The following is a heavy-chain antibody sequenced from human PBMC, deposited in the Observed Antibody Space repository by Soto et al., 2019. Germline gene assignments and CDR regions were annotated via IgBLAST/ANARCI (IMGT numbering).Heavy chain of an antibody. CDR2: IYYSGST. CDR1: GGSLSSYY. D-gene: IGHD3-16*01. J-gene: IGHJ4*02. V-gene: IGHV4-59*01. Sequence: QVQLQESGPGLVKPSENLSLTYVVSGGSLSSYYWSWIRQPPGKGLEWIGYIYYSGSTNYNPSLKSLFNKSVDTSKNEFSLKLSSVTAADTAVYYCARTWGSTNDNWGRGTLVTVSS. CDR3: ARTWGSTNDN.